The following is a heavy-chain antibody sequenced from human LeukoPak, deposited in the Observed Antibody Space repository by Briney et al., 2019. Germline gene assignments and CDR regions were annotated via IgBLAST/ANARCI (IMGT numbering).Heavy chain of an antibody. CDR2: ISYDGSNK. D-gene: IGHD3-10*01. CDR3: ARDSTGSLSD. J-gene: IGHJ4*02. Sequence: HPGRSLRLSCAASGFTFSSYAMHWVRQAPGKGLEWVAVISYDGSNKYYADSVKGRFTISRDNSKNTLYLQMNSLRAEDTAVYYCARDSTGSLSDWGQGTLATVSS. V-gene: IGHV3-30*04. CDR1: GFTFSSYA.